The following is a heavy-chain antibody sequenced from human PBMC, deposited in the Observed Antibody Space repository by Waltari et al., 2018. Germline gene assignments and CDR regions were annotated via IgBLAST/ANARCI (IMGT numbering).Heavy chain of an antibody. CDR2: IGYHGATT. CDR3: AKDSVHSSGWYWYY. D-gene: IGHD6-19*01. J-gene: IGHJ4*02. V-gene: IGHV3-23*01. Sequence: EVQLLQSGGGLVQPGGSLTVSCAASGFIFSRFDMGWVRQAPGKGLEWVAYIGYHGATTMYADSVVSRFTVSRDNSKSTLSLHMNDLSAADTAIYYCAKDSVHSSGWYWYYWGQGTLVTVSS. CDR1: GFIFSRFD.